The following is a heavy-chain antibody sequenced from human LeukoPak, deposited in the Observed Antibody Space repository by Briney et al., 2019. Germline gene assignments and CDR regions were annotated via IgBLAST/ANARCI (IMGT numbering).Heavy chain of an antibody. Sequence: SETLSLTCTVSGGSISSYYWSWIRQPPGKGLEWIGYIYYSGSTNYNPSLKSRVTISVDTSKNQFSLKLSSVTAADTAVYYCARGDYDFWSGYYTGTRFDPWGQGTLVTVSS. CDR2: IYYSGST. J-gene: IGHJ5*02. V-gene: IGHV4-59*01. CDR3: ARGDYDFWSGYYTGTRFDP. D-gene: IGHD3-3*01. CDR1: GGSISSYY.